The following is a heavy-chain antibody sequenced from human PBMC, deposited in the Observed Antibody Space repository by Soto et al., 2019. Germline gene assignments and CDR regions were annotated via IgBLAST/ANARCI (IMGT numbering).Heavy chain of an antibody. CDR3: AGQDYGDYVGACFDY. Sequence: SETLSLTCTVSGGSISSGGYYWSWIRQHPGKGLEWIGYIYYSGSTYYNPSLKSRVTISVDTSKNQFSLKLSSVTAADTAVYYCAGQDYGDYVGACFDYWGQGTLVTVSS. CDR1: GGSISSGGYY. CDR2: IYYSGST. V-gene: IGHV4-30-4*08. J-gene: IGHJ4*02. D-gene: IGHD4-17*01.